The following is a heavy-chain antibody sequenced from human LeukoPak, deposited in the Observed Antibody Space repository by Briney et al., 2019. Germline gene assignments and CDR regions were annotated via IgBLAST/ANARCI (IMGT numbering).Heavy chain of an antibody. V-gene: IGHV3-33*01. Sequence: PGRSLRLSCAASGFTFSSYGMHWVRQAPGKGLEWGAVIRYDGSNKYYADSEKGRFTISRDNSKNTLYLQMNSLRAEDTAVYYCARDFGQQLVLDYWGQRTLVTVSS. CDR2: IRYDGSNK. D-gene: IGHD6-13*01. CDR3: ARDFGQQLVLDY. CDR1: GFTFSSYG. J-gene: IGHJ4*02.